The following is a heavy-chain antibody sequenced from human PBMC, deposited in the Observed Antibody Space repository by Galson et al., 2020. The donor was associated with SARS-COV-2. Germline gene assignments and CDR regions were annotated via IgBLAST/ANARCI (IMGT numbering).Heavy chain of an antibody. V-gene: IGHV4-34*01. J-gene: IGHJ4*02. Sequence: SETLSLTCAVYGGSFSGYYWSWIRQPPGKGLEWIGEINHSGSTNYNPSLKSRVTISVDTSKNQFSLKLSSVTAADTAVYYCASRAGKGDYVLIDYWGQGTLVTASS. CDR1: GGSFSGYY. D-gene: IGHD4-17*01. CDR3: ASRAGKGDYVLIDY. CDR2: INHSGST.